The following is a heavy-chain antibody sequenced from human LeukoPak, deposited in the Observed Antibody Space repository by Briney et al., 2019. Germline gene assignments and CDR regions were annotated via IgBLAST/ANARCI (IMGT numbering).Heavy chain of an antibody. V-gene: IGHV4-59*01. D-gene: IGHD3-3*01. CDR2: IYYSGST. Sequence: SETLSLTCTVSGGSISSYYWSWIRQPPGKGLEWIGYIYYSGSTNYNPSLKSRVTISVGTSKNQFSLKLSSVTAADTAVYYCARHIRHYDFWSGPPNGMDVWGQGTTVTVSS. CDR3: ARHIRHYDFWSGPPNGMDV. CDR1: GGSISSYY. J-gene: IGHJ6*02.